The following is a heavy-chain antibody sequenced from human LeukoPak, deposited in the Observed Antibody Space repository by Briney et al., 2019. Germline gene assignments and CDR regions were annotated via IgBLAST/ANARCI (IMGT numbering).Heavy chain of an antibody. CDR3: ARAYEYAPPLY. CDR1: GFTFSSFA. CDR2: IWYDGSKT. J-gene: IGHJ4*02. V-gene: IGHV3-33*01. D-gene: IGHD2/OR15-2a*01. Sequence: GRSLRLSCAASGFTFSSFARHWVRQAPGKGLEWVAIIWYDGSKTYYADSVKGRFTISRDNSKNTLYLQMNSLRAEDTAVYYCARAYEYAPPLYWGQGTLVTVSS.